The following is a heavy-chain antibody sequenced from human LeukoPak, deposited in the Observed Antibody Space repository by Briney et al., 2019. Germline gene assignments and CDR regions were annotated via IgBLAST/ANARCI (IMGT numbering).Heavy chain of an antibody. Sequence: PSETLSLTCTVSGDSISSGSDYWGWVRQTPGKNLEWIGNVYYTGSTYYSPPLKSRVTISVDTSKNHFSLKLSSVTAADTAIYYCARESKFGWFDPWGQGTLVTVSS. D-gene: IGHD3-10*02. J-gene: IGHJ5*02. CDR2: VYYTGST. CDR3: ARESKFGWFDP. V-gene: IGHV4-39*07. CDR1: GDSISSGSDY.